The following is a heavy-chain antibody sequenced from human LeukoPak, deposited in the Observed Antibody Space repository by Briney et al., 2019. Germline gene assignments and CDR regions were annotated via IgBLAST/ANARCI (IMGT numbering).Heavy chain of an antibody. CDR3: ARGLGVVTAQSEQPKPRYFDL. D-gene: IGHD2-21*02. J-gene: IGHJ2*01. V-gene: IGHV1-18*01. CDR2: ISGYNGNT. Sequence: ASVKVSCKTSGYTFISYGISWVRQAPGQGLEWMGWISGYNGNTNYAQNLQGRVTMTTDTSTSTAYMELRSLRSDDTAVYYCARGLGVVTAQSEQPKPRYFDLWGRGTQVTVSS. CDR1: GYTFISYG.